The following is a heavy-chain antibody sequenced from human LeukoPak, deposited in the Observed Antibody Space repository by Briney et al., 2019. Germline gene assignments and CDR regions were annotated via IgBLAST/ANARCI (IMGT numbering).Heavy chain of an antibody. CDR3: TTHIVVVVAAYTHSI. CDR1: GFTFSSYW. J-gene: IGHJ4*02. D-gene: IGHD2-15*01. V-gene: IGHV3-7*01. CDR2: IKQDGSEK. Sequence: PGGSLRLSCAASGFTFSSYWMSWVRQAPGRGLEWVANIKQDGSEKYYVDSVKGRFTISRDNAKNSLYLQMNSLRAEDTAVYYCTTHIVVVVAAYTHSIWGQGTLVTVSS.